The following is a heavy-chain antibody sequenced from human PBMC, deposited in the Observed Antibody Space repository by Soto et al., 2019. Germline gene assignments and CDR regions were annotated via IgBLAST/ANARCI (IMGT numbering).Heavy chain of an antibody. V-gene: IGHV4-34*01. CDR2: INHSGST. D-gene: IGHD2-15*01. Sequence: QVQLQQWGAGLLKPSETLSLTCAVYGRSFSGYYWSWIRQPPGKGLEWIGEINHSGSTNYNPSLKSRVTISVDTSKNQFSLKLSSVTAADTAVYYCARGRWSYYFDYWGQGTLVTVSS. CDR3: ARGRWSYYFDY. J-gene: IGHJ4*02. CDR1: GRSFSGYY.